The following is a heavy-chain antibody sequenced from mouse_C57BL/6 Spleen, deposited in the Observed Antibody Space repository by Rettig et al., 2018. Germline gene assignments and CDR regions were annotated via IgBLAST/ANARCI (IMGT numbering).Heavy chain of an antibody. V-gene: IGHV2-6*01. D-gene: IGHD2-3*01. J-gene: IGHJ3*01. Sequence: VIWGVGSTNYNSALKSRLSISKDNSKSQVFLKMNSLQTDDTAMYYCASVYDGYAFAYWGQGILVTVSA. CDR3: ASVYDGYAFAY. CDR2: IWGVGST.